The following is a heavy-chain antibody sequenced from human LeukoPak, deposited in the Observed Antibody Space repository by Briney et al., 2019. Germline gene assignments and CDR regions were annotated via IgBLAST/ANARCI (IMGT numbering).Heavy chain of an antibody. CDR1: GYTFTSYY. CDR2: INPSGGST. CDR3: ARGGERGRDFWSGYSSLGY. J-gene: IGHJ4*02. V-gene: IGHV1-46*01. Sequence: ASVKVSCKASGYTFTSYYMHWVRQAPGQGLEWMGIINPSGGSTSYAQKFQGRVTMTRDTSTSTVYMELSSLRSDDTAVYYCARGGERGRDFWSGYSSLGYWGQGTLVTVSS. D-gene: IGHD3-3*01.